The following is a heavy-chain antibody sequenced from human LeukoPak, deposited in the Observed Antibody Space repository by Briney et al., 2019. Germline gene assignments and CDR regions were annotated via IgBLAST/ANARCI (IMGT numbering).Heavy chain of an antibody. Sequence: TGGSLRLSCAASGFTFSSYSMNWVRQAPGKGLEWVSSISSSSSYIYYADSVKGRFTISRDNAKNSLYLQMNSLRAEDTAVYYCARSVAVTYYYDSSGYRYLDYWGQGTLVTVSS. D-gene: IGHD3-22*01. V-gene: IGHV3-21*01. J-gene: IGHJ4*02. CDR2: ISSSSSYI. CDR3: ARSVAVTYYYDSSGYRYLDY. CDR1: GFTFSSYS.